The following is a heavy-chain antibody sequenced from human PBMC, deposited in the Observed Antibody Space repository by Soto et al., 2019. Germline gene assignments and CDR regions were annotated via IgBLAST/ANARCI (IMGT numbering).Heavy chain of an antibody. J-gene: IGHJ4*02. CDR2: INTDGRTT. V-gene: IGHV3-74*01. CDR3: ARGASGNYYLDY. Sequence: EVQLVESGGNLVQPGGSLRLSCAASGFTFSSYWIHWVRQPPGKGLLWVSLINTDGRTTNNADSVKARFTISRDNAKNTLYLQMNSLRAEDTAVYYCARGASGNYYLDYWGQGALVTISS. CDR1: GFTFSSYW. D-gene: IGHD3-10*01.